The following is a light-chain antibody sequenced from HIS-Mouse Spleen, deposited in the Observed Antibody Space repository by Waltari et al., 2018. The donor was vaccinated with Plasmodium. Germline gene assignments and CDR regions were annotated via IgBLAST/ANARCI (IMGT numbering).Light chain of an antibody. Sequence: SYELTQPPSVSVSPGQTARITCSGDALPKKYAYWYQQKSGQAPVLVSYEDSKLPPGIPERFSGSSSGTMATLTISGAQVEDEADYYCYSTDSSGNHRVFGGGTKLTVL. J-gene: IGLJ3*02. CDR2: EDS. V-gene: IGLV3-10*01. CDR3: YSTDSSGNHRV. CDR1: ALPKKY.